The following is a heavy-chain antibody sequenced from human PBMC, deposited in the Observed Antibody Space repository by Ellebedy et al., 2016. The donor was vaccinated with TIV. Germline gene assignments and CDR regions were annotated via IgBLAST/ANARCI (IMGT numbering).Heavy chain of an antibody. Sequence: GESLKISXAASGFTFSSYSMNWVRQAPGKGLEWVSSISSSSSYIYYADSVKGRFTISRDNAKNSLYLQMNSLRAEDTAVYYCARDYSYGVYYYYYYGMDVWGQGTTVTVSS. D-gene: IGHD5-18*01. CDR2: ISSSSSYI. J-gene: IGHJ6*02. V-gene: IGHV3-21*01. CDR1: GFTFSSYS. CDR3: ARDYSYGVYYYYYYGMDV.